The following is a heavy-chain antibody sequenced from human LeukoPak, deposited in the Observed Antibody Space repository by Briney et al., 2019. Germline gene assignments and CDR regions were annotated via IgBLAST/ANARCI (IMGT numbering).Heavy chain of an antibody. CDR2: INHSGGT. Sequence: SETLSLTCAVYGGSFSGYYWSWIRQPPGKGLEWIGEINHSGGTNYNPSLKSRVTISVDTSKNQFSLKLSSVTAADTAVYYCARSRAGYSSSWYFLNWFDPWGQGTLVTVSS. J-gene: IGHJ5*02. CDR1: GGSFSGYY. D-gene: IGHD6-13*01. CDR3: ARSRAGYSSSWYFLNWFDP. V-gene: IGHV4-34*01.